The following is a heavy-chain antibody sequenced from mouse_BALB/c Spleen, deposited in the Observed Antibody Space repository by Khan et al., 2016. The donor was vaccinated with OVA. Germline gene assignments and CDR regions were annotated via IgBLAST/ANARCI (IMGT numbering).Heavy chain of an antibody. CDR2: IWSAGST. CDR3: ARRGYDYGRGALFAY. V-gene: IGHV2-2*02. J-gene: IGHJ3*01. D-gene: IGHD2-4*01. CDR1: GFSLNNYS. Sequence: QVQLQQSGPGLVQPSQSLSITCTVSGFSLNNYSVHWVRQSPGKGLEWLGVIWSAGSTDYNAAFISRMTISKDNSRNQIFFRMNSLQPNDTAIYYWARRGYDYGRGALFAYWGQGTLVTVSA.